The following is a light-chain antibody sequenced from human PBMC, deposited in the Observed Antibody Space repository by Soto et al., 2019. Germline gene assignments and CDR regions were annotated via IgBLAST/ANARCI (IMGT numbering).Light chain of an antibody. CDR3: PLYGTSEII. V-gene: IGKV3-20*01. J-gene: IGKJ5*01. Sequence: EFVLTQSPGTLSLSPGEGATLSCRASQSLTNSFIAWYQQKPGQAPRLLIYDTSIRASGIPDRFSGSGSGTDFTRTIGRLEPEDFAVFYCPLYGTSEIIVGKGTRLGI. CDR2: DTS. CDR1: QSLTNSF.